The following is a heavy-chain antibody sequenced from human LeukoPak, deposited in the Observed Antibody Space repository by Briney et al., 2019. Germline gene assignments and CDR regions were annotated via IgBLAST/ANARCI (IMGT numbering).Heavy chain of an antibody. CDR1: GFTFSSYA. CDR2: ISYDGSDK. J-gene: IGHJ4*02. CDR3: AKEGDYVWGSYRSYPAYDY. V-gene: IGHV3-30*04. Sequence: GGSLRLSCAASGFTFSSYAMYWVRQAPGKGLEWVAVISYDGSDKFYADSVKGRFTISRDNSKNTLYLQMNSLRAEDTAVYYCAKEGDYVWGSYRSYPAYDYWGQGTLVTVSS. D-gene: IGHD3-16*02.